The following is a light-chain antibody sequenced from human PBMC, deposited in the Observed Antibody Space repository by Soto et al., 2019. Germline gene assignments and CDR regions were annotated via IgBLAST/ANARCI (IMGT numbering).Light chain of an antibody. CDR3: SSYTSGGV. V-gene: IGLV2-14*01. Sequence: QSVLTQPASVSGSPGQSITISCTGTSSDVGGLNYVSWYQQHPGKAPKLMIYEVSNRPSGVSNRFSGSKSGNTASLTISGLQAEDEADYYCSSYTSGGVFGTGTKVTVL. CDR1: SSDVGGLNY. CDR2: EVS. J-gene: IGLJ1*01.